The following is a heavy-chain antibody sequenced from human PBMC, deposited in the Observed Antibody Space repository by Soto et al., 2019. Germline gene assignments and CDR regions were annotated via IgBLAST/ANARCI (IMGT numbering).Heavy chain of an antibody. CDR3: ATAGGSGSYYFTY. V-gene: IGHV1-18*01. CDR2: ISAYNGNT. J-gene: IGHJ4*02. Sequence: QVQLVQSGGEVKKPGASVKVSCKASGYTFTSYGISWVRQAPGQGLEWMGWISAYNGNTNYAQKLQGRVIMTTDTSPSTAYMELRSLSSDDTAMYYWATAGGSGSYYFTYWGQGTLVTVSS. D-gene: IGHD3-10*01. CDR1: GYTFTSYG.